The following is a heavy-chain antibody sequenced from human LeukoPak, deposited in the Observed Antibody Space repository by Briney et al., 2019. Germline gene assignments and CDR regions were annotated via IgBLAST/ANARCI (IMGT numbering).Heavy chain of an antibody. D-gene: IGHD2-15*01. CDR2: MNPNSGNT. CDR1: GYTFTSYD. Sequence: GASVKVSCKASGYTFTSYDINWVRQATGQGLEWMGWMNPNSGNTGYAQKFQGRVTITRNTSISTAYMELSSLRSEDTAVYYCARSRSVVVAATPGEYYFDYWGQGTLVTVSS. J-gene: IGHJ4*02. V-gene: IGHV1-8*03. CDR3: ARSRSVVVAATPGEYYFDY.